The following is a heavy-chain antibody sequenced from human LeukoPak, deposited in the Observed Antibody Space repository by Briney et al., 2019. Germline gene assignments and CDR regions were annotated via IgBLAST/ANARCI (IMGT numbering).Heavy chain of an antibody. CDR1: GDSVSSNSGA. J-gene: IGHJ4*02. V-gene: IGHV6-1*01. CDR2: TYYRSKWYN. D-gene: IGHD6-19*01. Sequence: SQTLSLTCAISGDSVSSNSGAWNWIRQSPSRGLEWLGRTYYRSKWYNDYAVSVKSRVTINPDTSKNQFSLQLNSVTPEDTAVYYCASRSAVAGEFDYWGQGTVVTVSS. CDR3: ASRSAVAGEFDY.